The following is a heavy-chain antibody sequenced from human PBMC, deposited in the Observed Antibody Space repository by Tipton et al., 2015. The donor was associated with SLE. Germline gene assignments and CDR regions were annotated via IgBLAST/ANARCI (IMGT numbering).Heavy chain of an antibody. J-gene: IGHJ4*01. CDR2: IYYSGST. Sequence: TLSLTCTVSGGSISSGDYYWSWIRQPPGKGLEWIGYIYYSGSTYYNPSLKSRVTISVDTSKNQFSLKLSSVTAADTAVYYCARETDSIGGDYWGHGTLVPVSS. D-gene: IGHD6-25*01. CDR1: GGSISSGDYY. V-gene: IGHV4-30-4*08. CDR3: ARETDSIGGDY.